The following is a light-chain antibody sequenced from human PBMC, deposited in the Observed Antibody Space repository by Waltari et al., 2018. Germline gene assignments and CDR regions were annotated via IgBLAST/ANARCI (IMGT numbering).Light chain of an antibody. CDR3: QTWGTVIQV. CDR1: SGHLNYA. V-gene: IGLV4-69*01. J-gene: IGLJ2*01. CDR2: LNSDGSH. Sequence: QLALTQSPSASASLGASVKLTCTLSSGHLNYAIPWHQQQPGRGPRYLMKLNSDGSHNKGDGIPDRFSGSSSGAERYLTISSLQSEDEADYYCQTWGTVIQVFGGGTKLTVL.